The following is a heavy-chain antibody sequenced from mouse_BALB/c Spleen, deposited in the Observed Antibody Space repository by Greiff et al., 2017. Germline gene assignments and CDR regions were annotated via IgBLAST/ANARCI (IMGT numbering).Heavy chain of an antibody. V-gene: IGHV1-5*01. J-gene: IGHJ2*01. D-gene: IGHD1-1*01. CDR2: IYPGNSDT. Sequence: VQLQQSGTVLARPGASVKMSCKASGYSFTSYWMHWVKQRPGQGLEWIGAIYPGNSDTSYNQKFKGKAKLTAVTSASTAYMELSSLTNEDSAVYYCTRERNFYYGSSFDYWGQGTTLTVSS. CDR1: GYSFTSYW. CDR3: TRERNFYYGSSFDY.